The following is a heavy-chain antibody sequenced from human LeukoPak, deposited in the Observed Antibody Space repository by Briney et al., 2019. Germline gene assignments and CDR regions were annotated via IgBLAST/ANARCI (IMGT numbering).Heavy chain of an antibody. D-gene: IGHD3-22*01. CDR3: ASPIGEYYYDSSGPNDAFDI. CDR2: INHSGST. V-gene: IGHV4-34*01. CDR1: GGSFSGYY. J-gene: IGHJ3*02. Sequence: SETQSLTCAVYGGSFSGYYWSWIRQPPGKGLDWSGEINHSGSTNYNPSLKSRVTISVDTSKNQFSLKLSSVTAADTAVYYCASPIGEYYYDSSGPNDAFDIWGPGTMVTVSS.